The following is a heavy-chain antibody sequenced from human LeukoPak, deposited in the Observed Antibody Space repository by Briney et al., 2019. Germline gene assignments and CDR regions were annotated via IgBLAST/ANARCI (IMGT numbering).Heavy chain of an antibody. V-gene: IGHV3-21*06. CDR1: GFTFSSYT. D-gene: IGHD3-9*01. CDR2: ISSSSYI. CDR3: ARDTYDILTGYYKWAFDI. J-gene: IGHJ3*02. Sequence: KPGGSLRLSCAPSGFTFSSYTMNWVRQAPGKGLEWVSSISSSSYIYYADSVKGRFTISRDNAKNSLYLQMNSLRAEDTAVYYCARDTYDILTGYYKWAFDIWGQGTMVSVSS.